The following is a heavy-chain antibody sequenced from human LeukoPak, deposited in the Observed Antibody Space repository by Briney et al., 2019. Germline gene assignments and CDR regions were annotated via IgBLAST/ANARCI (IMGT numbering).Heavy chain of an antibody. CDR1: Y. V-gene: IGHV3-53*01. CDR3: TKGYSYAYDY. D-gene: IGHD5-18*01. CDR2: IYSGGST. Sequence: YMXXXXXXXGKXLEGVSLIYSGGSTYYADSVKVRFTISRDNSKNTLYLQMNSLRAEDTAAYYCTKGYSYAYDYWGQGTLVTVSS. J-gene: IGHJ4*02.